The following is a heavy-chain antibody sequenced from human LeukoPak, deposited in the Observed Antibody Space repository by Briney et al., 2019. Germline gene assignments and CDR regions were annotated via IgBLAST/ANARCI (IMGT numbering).Heavy chain of an antibody. CDR3: ARQGRGSYRRDFDY. J-gene: IGHJ4*02. CDR1: GYSFTSNW. CDR2: IDPSDSHI. V-gene: IGHV5-10-1*01. Sequence: GESLKISCNGSGYSFTSNWISWVRQMPGKGVAWMGKIDPSDSHINYSPSFQGHVTISVDKSISTAYLQWSSLRASDTAMYYCARQGRGSYRRDFDYWGQGTLVTVSS. D-gene: IGHD1-26*01.